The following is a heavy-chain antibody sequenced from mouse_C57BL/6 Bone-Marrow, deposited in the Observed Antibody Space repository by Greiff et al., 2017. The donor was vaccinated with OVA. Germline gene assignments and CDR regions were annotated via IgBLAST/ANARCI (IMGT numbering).Heavy chain of an antibody. V-gene: IGHV1-26*01. CDR3: ARDYYGSSYWYFDV. D-gene: IGHD1-1*01. CDR2: INPNNGGT. J-gene: IGHJ1*03. CDR1: GYTFTDYY. Sequence: VQLQQSGPELVKPGASVKISCKASGYTFTDYYMNWVKQSHGKSLEWIGHINPNNGGTSYNQKFKGKATLTVDKSSSTAYMELRSLTSEDSAVYYCARDYYGSSYWYFDVWGTGTTVTVSS.